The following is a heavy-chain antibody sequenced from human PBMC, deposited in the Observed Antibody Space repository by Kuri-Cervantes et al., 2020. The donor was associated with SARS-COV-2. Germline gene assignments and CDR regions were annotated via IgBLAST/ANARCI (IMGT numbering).Heavy chain of an antibody. CDR1: GGSISRYY. J-gene: IGHJ5*02. Sequence: SETLSLTCTVSGGSISRYYWSWIRQPPGKGLEWIGYIYYSGSTNYNPSLKSRVTISVDTSKNQFSLKLSHVTAADTAVYYCARDRGAYCSSTSGYFGWFDPWGQGTLVTVSS. D-gene: IGHD2-2*01. CDR2: IYYSGST. V-gene: IGHV4-59*12. CDR3: ARDRGAYCSSTSGYFGWFDP.